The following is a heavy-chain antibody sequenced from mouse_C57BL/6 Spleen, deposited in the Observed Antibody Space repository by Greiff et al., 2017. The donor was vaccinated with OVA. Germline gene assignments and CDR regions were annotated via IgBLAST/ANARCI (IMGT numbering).Heavy chain of an antibody. D-gene: IGHD1-3*01. CDR2: ISSGGSYT. Sequence: EVQGVESGGDLVKPGGSLKLSCAASGFTFSSYGMSWVRQTPDKRLEWVATISSGGSYTYYPDSVKGRFTISRDNAKNTLYLQMSSLKSEDTAMYYCARRINWYPYYYAMDYWGQGTSVTVSS. J-gene: IGHJ4*01. CDR1: GFTFSSYG. V-gene: IGHV5-6*01. CDR3: ARRINWYPYYYAMDY.